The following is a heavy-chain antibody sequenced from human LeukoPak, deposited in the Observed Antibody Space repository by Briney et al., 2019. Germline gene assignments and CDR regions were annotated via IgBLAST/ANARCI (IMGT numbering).Heavy chain of an antibody. V-gene: IGHV4-39*07. J-gene: IGHJ4*02. CDR3: ARYYYDSSGYSFDY. CDR2: IYYSGST. CDR1: GGSISSSSYY. Sequence: SETLPLTCTVSGGSISSSSYYWGWIRQPPGKGLEWIGSIYYSGSTYYNPSLKSRVTISVDTPKNQFSLKLSSVTAADTAVYYCARYYYDSSGYSFDYWGQGTLVTVSS. D-gene: IGHD3-22*01.